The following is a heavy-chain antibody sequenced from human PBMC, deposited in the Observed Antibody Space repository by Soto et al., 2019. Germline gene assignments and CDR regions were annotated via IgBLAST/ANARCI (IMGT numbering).Heavy chain of an antibody. V-gene: IGHV3-23*01. CDR3: AKFRGQYYHSYYMDV. J-gene: IGHJ6*03. Sequence: EVQLLESGGTLVQPGGSLRLSCAASGFIFSNYAMTWVRQAPGKGLQWVCYCGGGGSTYYADPVKGRFTCSRDDSKNTLFPQMNSLRAEDTAVYYCAKFRGQYYHSYYMDVWGKGTTVTVSS. CDR2: CGGGGST. D-gene: IGHD3-16*01. CDR1: GFIFSNYA.